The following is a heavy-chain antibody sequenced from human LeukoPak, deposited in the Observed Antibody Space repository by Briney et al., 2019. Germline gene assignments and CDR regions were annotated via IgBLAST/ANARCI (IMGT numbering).Heavy chain of an antibody. CDR2: ISSSGSTI. J-gene: IGHJ4*02. D-gene: IGHD4-17*01. V-gene: IGHV3-11*01. Sequence: GGSLRLSCAASGFTFSDYYMSWIRQAPGKGLEWVSYISSSGSTIYYADSVKGRFTISRDNAKNSLYLQMNSLRAEDTAVYYCARVIYGDYVEYYFDYWGQGTLVTVSS. CDR1: GFTFSDYY. CDR3: ARVIYGDYVEYYFDY.